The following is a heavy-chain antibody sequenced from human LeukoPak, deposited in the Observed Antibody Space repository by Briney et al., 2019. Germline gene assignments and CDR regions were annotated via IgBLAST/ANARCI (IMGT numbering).Heavy chain of an antibody. CDR2: INHSGST. CDR1: GGSFSGYY. CDR3: ARARMTTVTTSSGANFDY. Sequence: SETLSLTCAVYGGSFSGYYWSWIRQPPGKGLEWIGEINHSGSTNYNPSLKSRVTISVDTSKNQFSLKLSSVTAADTAVYYCARARMTTVTTSSGANFDYWGQGTLVTVSS. D-gene: IGHD4-17*01. J-gene: IGHJ4*02. V-gene: IGHV4-34*01.